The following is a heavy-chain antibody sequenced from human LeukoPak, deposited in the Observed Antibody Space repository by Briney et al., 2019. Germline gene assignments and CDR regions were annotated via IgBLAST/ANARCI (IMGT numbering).Heavy chain of an antibody. D-gene: IGHD3-10*01. J-gene: IGHJ6*02. CDR3: ARDRGYDGLGV. V-gene: IGHV4-31*03. CDR2: ISYSGSA. CDR1: GGSISSGSYY. Sequence: SETLSLTCTVSGGSISSGSYYWSWIRQPPGKGLEWIGYISYSGSAYYNPSLKTRVTISVDTSKHQFSLRQSSVTAADTAVYYCARDRGYDGLGVWGQGTTVTVSS.